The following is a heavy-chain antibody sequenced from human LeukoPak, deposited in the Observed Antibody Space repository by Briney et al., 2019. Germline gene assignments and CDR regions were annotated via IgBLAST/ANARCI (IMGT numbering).Heavy chain of an antibody. D-gene: IGHD7-27*01. CDR3: ARLQGRWGGRYYYYYGMDV. Sequence: PGESLKISCKGSGYSFTTYWIGWARQMPGKGLEWMGIIYPGDSDTRYSPSFQGQVTISADKSISTAYLQWSSLKASDTAMYYCARLQGRWGGRYYYYYGMDVWGQGTTVTVSS. V-gene: IGHV5-51*01. J-gene: IGHJ6*02. CDR1: GYSFTTYW. CDR2: IYPGDSDT.